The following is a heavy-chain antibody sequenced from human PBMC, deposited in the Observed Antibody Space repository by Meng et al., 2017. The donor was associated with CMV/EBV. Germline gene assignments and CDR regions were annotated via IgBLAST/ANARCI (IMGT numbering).Heavy chain of an antibody. Sequence: SVKVSCKASGGTFSSYAISWVRQAPGQGLEWMGGIIPIFGTANYAQKFQGRVTITTDESTSTAYMELSSLRSEDTAVYYCAAENKVESWSSTSCYTKQDVDVWGQGTTVTVSS. D-gene: IGHD2-2*02. CDR1: GGTFSSYA. V-gene: IGHV1-69*05. CDR3: AAENKVESWSSTSCYTKQDVDV. CDR2: IIPIFGTA. J-gene: IGHJ6*02.